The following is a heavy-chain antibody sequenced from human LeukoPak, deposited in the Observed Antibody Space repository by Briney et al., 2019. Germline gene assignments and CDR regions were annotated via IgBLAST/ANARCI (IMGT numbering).Heavy chain of an antibody. CDR1: GGSITISNYY. CDR3: ARDRGYCSGGSCFGGWFDP. Sequence: SETLSLTCTVSGGSITISNYYWAWIRQPPGKGLEWIGSIYHSGSTYYNPSLKSRVTISVDTSKNQFSLKLSSVTAADTAVYYCARDRGYCSGGSCFGGWFDPWGQGTLVTVSS. CDR2: IYHSGST. V-gene: IGHV4-39*07. D-gene: IGHD2-15*01. J-gene: IGHJ5*02.